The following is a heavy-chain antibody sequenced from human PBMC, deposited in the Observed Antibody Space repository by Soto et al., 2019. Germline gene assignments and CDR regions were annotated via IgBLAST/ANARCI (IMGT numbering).Heavy chain of an antibody. D-gene: IGHD6-13*01. CDR1: GGSISTYL. V-gene: IGHV4-59*01. J-gene: IGHJ5*02. CDR2: VHYSGST. Sequence: SETLSLTCTVSGGSISTYLWSWIRQPPEKGLEWIGYVHYSGSTNYNPSLKSRVTMSVDTSKKEFSLKLSSVTAADTAVYYCARGMTASGTGPQYNWFDPWGQGTLVTVSS. CDR3: ARGMTASGTGPQYNWFDP.